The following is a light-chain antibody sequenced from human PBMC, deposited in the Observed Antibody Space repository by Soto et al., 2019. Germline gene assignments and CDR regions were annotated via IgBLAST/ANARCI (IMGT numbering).Light chain of an antibody. CDR1: QSISSY. CDR3: QQSSDTPWT. CDR2: AAS. Sequence: DIQMTQSPSSLSASVGDRVTITCRASQSISSYLNWYQQKPGKAPKLLIYAASSLQSGVPSRFSGSGSGTDFTLTIRSLQPEDFATYYCQQSSDTPWTFGQGTKVDIK. V-gene: IGKV1-39*01. J-gene: IGKJ1*01.